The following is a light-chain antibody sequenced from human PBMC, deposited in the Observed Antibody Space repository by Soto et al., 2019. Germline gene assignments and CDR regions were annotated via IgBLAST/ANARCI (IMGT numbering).Light chain of an antibody. V-gene: IGKV3-20*01. CDR2: AAS. CDR3: QQYGSSPT. J-gene: IGKJ2*01. Sequence: EIVLTQSPGTLSLSPGERATLSCRASQSVSSYYLAWYQQKPGQAPRLLIYAASSRATGIPDRFSGSGSGTDFTITISRLEPEDFAVYYCQQYGSSPTFGQGTKLEIK. CDR1: QSVSSYY.